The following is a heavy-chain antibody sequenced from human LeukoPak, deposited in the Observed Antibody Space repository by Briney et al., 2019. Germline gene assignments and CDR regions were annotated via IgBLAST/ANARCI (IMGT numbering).Heavy chain of an antibody. D-gene: IGHD4-23*01. J-gene: IGHJ6*02. CDR3: ARDNHTVDYYYCMDV. V-gene: IGHV4-34*01. Sequence: SETLSLTCAVYGGTFSGYYWSRIRQPPGKGLEWIGEINHSGSTNYNPSLKSRVTISVDTSKNQFSLKLSSVTAADTAVYYCARDNHTVDYYYCMDVWGQGTTVTVSS. CDR2: INHSGST. CDR1: GGTFSGYY.